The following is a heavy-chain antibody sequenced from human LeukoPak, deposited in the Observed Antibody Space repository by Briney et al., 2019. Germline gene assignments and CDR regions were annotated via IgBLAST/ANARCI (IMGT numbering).Heavy chain of an antibody. J-gene: IGHJ5*02. V-gene: IGHV1-24*01. D-gene: IGHD2-2*01. Sequence: ASVKVSCKVSGYTLTELSMHWVRQAPGKGLEWMEGFDPEDGETIYAQKFQGRVTMTEDRSTDRAYMELSSLRSEDTAVYYCATGAFSSTSWNNWFDPWGQGTLVTVSS. CDR2: FDPEDGET. CDR3: ATGAFSSTSWNNWFDP. CDR1: GYTLTELS.